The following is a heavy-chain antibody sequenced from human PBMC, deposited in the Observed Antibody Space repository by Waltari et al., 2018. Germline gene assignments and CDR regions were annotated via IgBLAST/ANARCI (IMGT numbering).Heavy chain of an antibody. D-gene: IGHD3-10*01. Sequence: VQLLESGGALVQPGESLRLPCAASGFTFSHFAMGWVRPAPGKGLGWFSSSSGSGGGTYYADSVKGRFTISRGNSESSLYLQMDSLRFDDSALYFCAKSRYIAIDLPMDYYYGMDVWGLGTTVTVSS. CDR3: AKSRYIAIDLPMDYYYGMDV. J-gene: IGHJ6*02. CDR2: SSGSGGGT. CDR1: GFTFSHFA. V-gene: IGHV3-23*01.